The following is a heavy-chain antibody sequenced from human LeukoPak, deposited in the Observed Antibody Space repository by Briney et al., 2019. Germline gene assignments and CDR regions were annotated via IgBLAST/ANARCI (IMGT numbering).Heavy chain of an antibody. CDR3: TRDDFGIKTDWEDYYYMDV. CDR2: IYGSGTI. J-gene: IGHJ6*03. Sequence: SETLSLTCTVSGGSISRSYWSWMRQPAGKGPEWIGRIYGSGTITYNPSLESRVTMSVDTSKNQFSLKLRSVTAADTAVYYCTRDDFGIKTDWEDYYYMDVWGKGTTVTVSS. CDR1: GGSISRSY. D-gene: IGHD3-3*01. V-gene: IGHV4-4*07.